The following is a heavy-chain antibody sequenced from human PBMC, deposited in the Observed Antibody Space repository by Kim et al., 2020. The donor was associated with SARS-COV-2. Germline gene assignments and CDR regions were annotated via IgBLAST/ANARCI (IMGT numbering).Heavy chain of an antibody. D-gene: IGHD3-3*01. Sequence: GGSLRLSCAASGFTFSSYSMNWVRQAPGKGLEWVSSISSSSSYIYYADSVKGRFTISRDNAKNSLYLQMNSLRAEDTAVYYCARAVLWSGYYSISSFDYWGQGTLVTVSS. CDR3: ARAVLWSGYYSISSFDY. V-gene: IGHV3-21*01. CDR1: GFTFSSYS. J-gene: IGHJ4*02. CDR2: ISSSSSYI.